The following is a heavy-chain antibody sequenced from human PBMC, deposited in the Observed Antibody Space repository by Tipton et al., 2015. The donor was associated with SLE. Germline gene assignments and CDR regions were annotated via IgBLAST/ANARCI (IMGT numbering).Heavy chain of an antibody. Sequence: QVQLVQSGAEVKKPGASVKVSCKASGGTFSTYAISWVRQAPGQGLEWMGWISAYNGNTNYAQKLQGRVTMTRDTSINTVYMEMSRLRSDDTAVYYCARTLSLYDSTDALDIWGQGTRVTVSS. CDR2: ISAYNGNT. V-gene: IGHV1-18*01. D-gene: IGHD3-22*01. CDR1: GGTFSTYA. J-gene: IGHJ3*02. CDR3: ARTLSLYDSTDALDI.